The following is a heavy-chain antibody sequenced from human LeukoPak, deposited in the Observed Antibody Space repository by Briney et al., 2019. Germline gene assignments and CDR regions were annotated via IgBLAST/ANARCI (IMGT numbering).Heavy chain of an antibody. CDR2: MNPNSGNT. CDR1: GYTFTSYG. D-gene: IGHD2-2*01. Sequence: GASVKVSCKASGYTFTSYGISWVRQATGQGLEWMGWMNPNSGNTGYAQKFQGRVTMTRNTSISTAYMEVSSLTSEDTAVYYCARTCSGTSCADFDYWGQGSLVTVSS. V-gene: IGHV1-8*02. J-gene: IGHJ4*02. CDR3: ARTCSGTSCADFDY.